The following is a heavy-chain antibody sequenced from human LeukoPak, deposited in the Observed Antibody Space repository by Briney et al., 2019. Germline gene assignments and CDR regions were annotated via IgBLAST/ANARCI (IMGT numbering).Heavy chain of an antibody. V-gene: IGHV3-21*01. CDR3: ARAASPKPFDF. D-gene: IGHD1-14*01. CDR1: GFTFSSHT. CDR2: ISGSTTFI. J-gene: IGHJ5*01. Sequence: RGSLRLSCAASGFTFSSHTMNWVRQAPGKGLEWVSSISGSTTFIYYADSVKGRFTISRDNAKNSVYLQLKSLRAEDTAVYYCARAASPKPFDFWGQGTLVTVSS.